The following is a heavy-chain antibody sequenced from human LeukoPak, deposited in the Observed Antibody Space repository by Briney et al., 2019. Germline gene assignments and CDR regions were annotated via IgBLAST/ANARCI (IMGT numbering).Heavy chain of an antibody. CDR2: IYYSGST. V-gene: IGHV4-39*07. CDR1: GGSISSSSYY. J-gene: IGHJ5*02. CDR3: AREEDTAMVIT. Sequence: SETLSLTCTVSGGSISSSSYYWGWIRQPPGKGLAWIGSIYYSGSTYYNPSLKSRVTISVDTSKNQFSLKLSSVTAADTAVYYCAREEDTAMVITWGQGTLVTVSS. D-gene: IGHD5-18*01.